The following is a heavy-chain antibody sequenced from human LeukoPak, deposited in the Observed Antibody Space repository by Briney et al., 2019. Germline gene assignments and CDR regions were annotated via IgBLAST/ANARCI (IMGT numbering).Heavy chain of an antibody. CDR1: GVSIRSSYYY. Sequence: KPSETLSLTCTVSGVSIRSSYYYWGWIRQPPGKGLEWIGYIYYSGSTNYNPSLKSRVTISVDTSKNQFSLKLSSVTAADTAVYYCARALTITMIASWGQGTLVTVSS. D-gene: IGHD3-22*01. J-gene: IGHJ5*02. V-gene: IGHV4-61*05. CDR3: ARALTITMIAS. CDR2: IYYSGST.